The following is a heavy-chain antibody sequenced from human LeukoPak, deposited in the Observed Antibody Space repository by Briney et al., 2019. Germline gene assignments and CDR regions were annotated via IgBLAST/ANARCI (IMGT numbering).Heavy chain of an antibody. V-gene: IGHV1-69*05. CDR1: GGTFSSYA. CDR3: ARDSSSWYSYYYMDV. Sequence: SVKVSCKASGGTFSSYAISWVRQAPGQGLEWMGGIIPIFGTANYAQKFQGRVTMTTDTSTSTAYMELRSLRSDDTAVYYCARDSSSWYSYYYMDVWGKGATVTVSS. D-gene: IGHD6-13*01. CDR2: IIPIFGTA. J-gene: IGHJ6*03.